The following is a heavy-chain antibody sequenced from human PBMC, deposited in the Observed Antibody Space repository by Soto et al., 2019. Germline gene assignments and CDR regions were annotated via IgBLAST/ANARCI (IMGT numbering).Heavy chain of an antibody. V-gene: IGHV3-7*03. CDR3: ARDPLLWFGEKYDAFDI. CDR2: IKQDGSEK. J-gene: IGHJ3*02. CDR1: GFTFSSYW. Sequence: GGSLRLSCAASGFTFSSYWMSWVRQAPGKGLEWVANIKQDGSEKYYVDSVRGRFTISRDNAKNSLYLQMNSLGAEDTAVYYCARDPLLWFGEKYDAFDIWGQGTMVTVSS. D-gene: IGHD3-10*01.